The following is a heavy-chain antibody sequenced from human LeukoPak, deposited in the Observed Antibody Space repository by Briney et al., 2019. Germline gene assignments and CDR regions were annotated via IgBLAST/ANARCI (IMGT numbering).Heavy chain of an antibody. Sequence: PSETLSLTCAVSGGSISSGGHSWNWIRQPPGKGLEWIGYIYFSGSTNYNPSLKSRVTISVDTSKNQFSLKLSSVTAADTAVYYCARVGVLDSSGYSIWGQGTLVTVSS. D-gene: IGHD3-22*01. CDR3: ARVGVLDSSGYSI. CDR2: IYFSGST. CDR1: GGSISSGGHS. V-gene: IGHV4-61*08. J-gene: IGHJ4*02.